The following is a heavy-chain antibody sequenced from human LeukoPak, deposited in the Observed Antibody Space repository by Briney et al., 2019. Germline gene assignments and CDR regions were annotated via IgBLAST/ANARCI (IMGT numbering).Heavy chain of an antibody. Sequence: GGSLRLSCAASGFTFSSYSMSWVRQAPGKGLEWVSGISWNSGSIGYADSVKGRFTISRDNAKNSLYLQMNSLRAGDMALYYCAKDTLVGATTGAFDIWGQGTMVTVSS. V-gene: IGHV3-9*03. CDR2: ISWNSGSI. CDR1: GFTFSSYS. CDR3: AKDTLVGATTGAFDI. J-gene: IGHJ3*02. D-gene: IGHD1-26*01.